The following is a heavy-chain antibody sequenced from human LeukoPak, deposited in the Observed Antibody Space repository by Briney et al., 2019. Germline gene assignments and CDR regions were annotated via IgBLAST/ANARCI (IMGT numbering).Heavy chain of an antibody. V-gene: IGHV4-59*01. J-gene: IGHJ4*02. Sequence: SETLSLTCTVSGVSISPYYWSWIRQPPGKGLEWIGYIYYSGSTNYNPSLKSRVTISVDTSKNQFSLKLSSVTAADTAVYYCARVGQLADYWGQGTLVTVSS. CDR2: IYYSGST. D-gene: IGHD6-6*01. CDR1: GVSISPYY. CDR3: ARVGQLADY.